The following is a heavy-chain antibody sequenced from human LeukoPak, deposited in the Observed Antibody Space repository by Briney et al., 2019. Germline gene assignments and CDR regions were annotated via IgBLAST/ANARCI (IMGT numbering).Heavy chain of an antibody. CDR3: ARPPGRDGYNRYDY. CDR1: GFTFTDYY. CDR2: INPNSGGT. Sequence: ASVKVSCKASGFTFTDYYTHWVRQAPGQGPEWMGWINPNSGGTTYEQKFQGRVTMTSDTSTSTAYMELYSLRSDDTAVYYCARPPGRDGYNRYDYWGQGTLVTVSS. J-gene: IGHJ4*02. D-gene: IGHD5-24*01. V-gene: IGHV1-2*02.